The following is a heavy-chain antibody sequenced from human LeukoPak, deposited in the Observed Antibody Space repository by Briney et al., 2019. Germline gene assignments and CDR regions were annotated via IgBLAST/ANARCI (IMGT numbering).Heavy chain of an antibody. Sequence: ASVKVSCKASGYTFTSYYMHWVRQAPGQGLEWMGIINPSGGSTSYAQKFQGRVTMTRDTSTSTVYMELSSLRSEDTAVYYCARCWYNWNDYNWFDPWGQGTLVTVSS. CDR3: ARCWYNWNDYNWFDP. V-gene: IGHV1-46*01. CDR2: INPSGGST. CDR1: GYTFTSYY. D-gene: IGHD1-1*01. J-gene: IGHJ5*02.